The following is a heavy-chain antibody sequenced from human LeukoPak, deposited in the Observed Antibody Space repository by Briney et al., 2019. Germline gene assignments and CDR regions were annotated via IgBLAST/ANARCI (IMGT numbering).Heavy chain of an antibody. CDR1: GGSVSSGSYY. D-gene: IGHD6-13*01. CDR3: ASHLYSSSCLDY. CDR2: IYYSGST. J-gene: IGHJ4*02. Sequence: PSETLSLTCTVSGGSVSSGSYYWSWIRQPPGKGLEWIGYIYYSGSTNYNPSLKSRVTISVDTSKNQFSLKLSSVTAADTAVYYCASHLYSSSCLDYWGQGTLVTVSS. V-gene: IGHV4-61*01.